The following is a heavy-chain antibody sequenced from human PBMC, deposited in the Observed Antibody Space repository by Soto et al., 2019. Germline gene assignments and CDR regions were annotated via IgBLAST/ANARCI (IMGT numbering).Heavy chain of an antibody. CDR3: ASGNAWEVLLAY. D-gene: IGHD1-26*01. CDR2: VDHSGRT. V-gene: IGHV4-38-2*01. J-gene: IGHJ4*02. Sequence: PSETLSLTCAVSGYSINSDYYWGWIRQPPGKGLEWIGSVDHSGRTYYSPSLRSRLTIFIDTSKNQFSLKLSSVTAADTAVYYCASGNAWEVLLAYWGQGTLVTVSS. CDR1: GYSINSDYY.